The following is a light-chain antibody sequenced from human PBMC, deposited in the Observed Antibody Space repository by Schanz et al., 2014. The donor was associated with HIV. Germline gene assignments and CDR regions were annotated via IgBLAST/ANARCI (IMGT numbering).Light chain of an antibody. Sequence: QSVLTQPPSVSAAPGQKVTISCSGSSSSIGSNFVSWYQQLPGTAPKLLICDNSKRPSGIPDRFSGSKSGTSATLGITGLQTGDEADYYCGTWDSSLSAGVFGGGTKLTVL. CDR2: DNS. CDR1: SSSIGSNF. CDR3: GTWDSSLSAGV. J-gene: IGLJ3*02. V-gene: IGLV1-51*01.